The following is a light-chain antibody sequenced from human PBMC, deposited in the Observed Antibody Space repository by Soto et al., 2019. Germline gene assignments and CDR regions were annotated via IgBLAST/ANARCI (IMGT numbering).Light chain of an antibody. V-gene: IGKV3-15*01. CDR3: QQANSFPFT. CDR1: QSVGNH. J-gene: IGKJ5*01. Sequence: EFVLTQSPGTLSLSPGERATLSCRASQSVGNHLAWYQQKPGQAPRLLIYGASNRATGIPARFSGSGSGTEFALTISSLQPEDFATYYCQQANSFPFTFGQGTRLEI. CDR2: GAS.